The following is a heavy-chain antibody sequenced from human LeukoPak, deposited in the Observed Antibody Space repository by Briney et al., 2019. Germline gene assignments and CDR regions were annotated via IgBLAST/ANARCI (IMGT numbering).Heavy chain of an antibody. CDR1: GGSISSRGYY. D-gene: IGHD3-22*01. J-gene: IGHJ4*02. V-gene: IGHV4-39*01. CDR2: IYYSGST. CDR3: ATRYITMIVVVTGYYFDY. Sequence: SETLSLTCTVSGGSISSRGYYWGWIRQPPGKGLDWIGSIYYSGSTYYNPSLKSRVTISVDTSENQFSLKLSSVTAADTAVYYCATRYITMIVVVTGYYFDYWGRGTLVTVSS.